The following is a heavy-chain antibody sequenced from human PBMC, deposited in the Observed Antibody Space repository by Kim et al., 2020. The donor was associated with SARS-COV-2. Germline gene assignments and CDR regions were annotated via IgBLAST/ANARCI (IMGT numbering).Heavy chain of an antibody. CDR3: TSIFEY. CDR2: EGGSR. V-gene: IGHV3-74*01. D-gene: IGHD3-3*02. Sequence: EGGSRSYAGSVKGRFTTSRDNAKSMVYLQMNSLRVDDTAIYYCTSIFEYWGQGALVTVSS. J-gene: IGHJ4*02.